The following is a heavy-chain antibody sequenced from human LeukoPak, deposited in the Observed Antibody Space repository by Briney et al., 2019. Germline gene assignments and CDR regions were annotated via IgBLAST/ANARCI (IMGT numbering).Heavy chain of an antibody. CDR1: GGSISSRSDG. D-gene: IGHD3-10*01. Sequence: SETLSLTCTVSGGSISSRSDGWSWIRQPRGKGLEWIGEIDHGGSTQYNPSLKRRATISLDTSKNQFSLKLSPATAADTAVYYCARRVRGVNDAFDIWGQGTMVTVSS. CDR2: IDHGGST. J-gene: IGHJ3*02. CDR3: ARRVRGVNDAFDI. V-gene: IGHV4-39*07.